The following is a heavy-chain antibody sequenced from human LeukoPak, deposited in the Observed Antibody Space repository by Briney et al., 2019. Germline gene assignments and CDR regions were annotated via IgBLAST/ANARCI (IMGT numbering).Heavy chain of an antibody. CDR3: AKDPVRDCSGGSCYFDY. CDR2: ISGSGGNT. V-gene: IGHV3-23*01. Sequence: GGSLILSCAASGFTFSSYAMNWVRQAPGKGLEWVSGISGSGGNTYYADSVKGRFTISRDNSKNTLYMQMNSLRAEDTAVYYCAKDPVRDCSGGSCYFDYWGQGTLVTVSS. J-gene: IGHJ4*02. D-gene: IGHD2-15*01. CDR1: GFTFSSYA.